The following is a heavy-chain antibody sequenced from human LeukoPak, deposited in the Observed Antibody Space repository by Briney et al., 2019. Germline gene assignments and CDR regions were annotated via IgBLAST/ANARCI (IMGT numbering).Heavy chain of an antibody. CDR3: ASQPLGSGYYYGDY. V-gene: IGHV4-59*08. CDR2: IYYSGST. J-gene: IGHJ4*02. D-gene: IGHD3-22*01. Sequence: SETLSLTCTVSGGSISSYYWSWIRQPPGKGLEWIGYIYYSGSTNYNPSLKSRVTISVDTSKNQFSLKLSSVTAADTAVYYCASQPLGSGYYYGDYWGQGTLVTVSS. CDR1: GGSISSYY.